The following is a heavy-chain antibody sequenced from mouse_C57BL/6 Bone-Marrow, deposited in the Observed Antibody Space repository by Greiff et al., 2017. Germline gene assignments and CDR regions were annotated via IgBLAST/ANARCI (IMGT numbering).Heavy chain of an antibody. CDR1: GYTFTSYG. CDR2: LYPRSGNT. CDR3: GGYGYYEGAWFAY. J-gene: IGHJ3*01. D-gene: IGHD2-3*01. Sequence: VQLQQSGAELARPGASVKLSCKASGYTFTSYGISWVKQRTGQGLEWIGELYPRSGNTYYNEKFTGKATLTADKSSSTAYMELRSLTSEDSAVYFGGGYGYYEGAWFAYWGQGTLVTVSA. V-gene: IGHV1-81*01.